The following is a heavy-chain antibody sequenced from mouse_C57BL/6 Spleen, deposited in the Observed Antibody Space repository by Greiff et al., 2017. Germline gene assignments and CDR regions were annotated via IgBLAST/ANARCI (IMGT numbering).Heavy chain of an antibody. J-gene: IGHJ4*01. CDR1: GYTFTSYW. CDR3: ARREAMDY. CDR2: IYPGSGST. V-gene: IGHV1-55*01. Sequence: VQLQQPGAELVKPGASVKMSCKASGYTFTSYWITWVKQRPGQGLEWIGDIYPGSGSTNYNEKFKSKATMTVDTSSSTAYMHLSSLASEDSAVYYCARREAMDYWGQGTSVTVSS.